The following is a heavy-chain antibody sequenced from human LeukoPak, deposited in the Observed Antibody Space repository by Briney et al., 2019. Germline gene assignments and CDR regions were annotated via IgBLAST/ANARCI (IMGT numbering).Heavy chain of an antibody. D-gene: IGHD3-22*01. CDR2: IDWDDDK. V-gene: IGHV2-70*11. CDR1: GGSISSYYW. CDR3: ARISDSSGYSFDY. Sequence: NLSLTCTVSGGSISSYYWSWIRQPPGKALEWLARIDWDDDKYYSTSLKTRLTISKDTSKNQVVLTMTNMDPVDTATYYCARISDSSGYSFDYWGQGTLVTVSS. J-gene: IGHJ4*02.